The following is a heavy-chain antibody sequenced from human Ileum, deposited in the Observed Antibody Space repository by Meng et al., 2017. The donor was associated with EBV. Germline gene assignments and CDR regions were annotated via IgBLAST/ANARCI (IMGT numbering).Heavy chain of an antibody. CDR1: GFTFSDYW. CDR3: ATVRDGYPRLFDY. D-gene: IGHD5-24*01. V-gene: IGHV3-74*01. CDR2: LTSDGSST. J-gene: IGHJ4*02. Sequence: VHLVDAGGGLVQPGGALSSSCAAYGFTFSDYWMHWVRQAPGKGLVWVSHLTSDGSSTNYADSVKGRFTISRDNAKNTLYLQMNSLRAEDAAVYYCATVRDGYPRLFDYWGQGTLVTVSS.